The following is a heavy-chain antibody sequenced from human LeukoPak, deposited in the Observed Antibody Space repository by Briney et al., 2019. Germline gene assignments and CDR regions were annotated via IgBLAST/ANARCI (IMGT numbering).Heavy chain of an antibody. V-gene: IGHV3-7*01. CDR2: IKLDGSEK. Sequence: GGSLRLSCAASGFSFSNYWMSWVRQAPGKGLEWVANIKLDGSEKNYLDSVKGRFTISRDNVKNSLFLQMNSLKVEDTAVYFCARGSTYVIYWGQGSQVTVPS. J-gene: IGHJ4*02. D-gene: IGHD2-8*01. CDR3: ARGSTYVIY. CDR1: GFSFSNYW.